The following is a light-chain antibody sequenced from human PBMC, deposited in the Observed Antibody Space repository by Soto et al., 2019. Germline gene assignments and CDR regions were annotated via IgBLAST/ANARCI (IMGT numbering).Light chain of an antibody. Sequence: DIVMTQSPLSLPVTPGEPASISCRSSQSLLHSNGYNYLDWYLQKPGQSPQLLIYLGSNRASGAPDRLSGSGSGTDFTLKISRVEAEDVGVYFCMQALPTQTFVHGT. CDR2: LGS. CDR3: MQALPTQT. J-gene: IGKJ1*01. CDR1: QSLLHSNGYNY. V-gene: IGKV2-28*01.